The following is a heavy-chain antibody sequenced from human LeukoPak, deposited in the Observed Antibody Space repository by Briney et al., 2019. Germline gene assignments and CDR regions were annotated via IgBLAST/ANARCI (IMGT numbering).Heavy chain of an antibody. J-gene: IGHJ4*02. CDR3: ARDIYSYGPFFDY. CDR2: IYYSGST. V-gene: IGHV4-59*01. CDR1: GGSISSYY. Sequence: PSETLSLTCTVSGGSISSYYWSWIRQPPRKGLECLGYIYYSGSTNYNPSLKSRVTISVDTSKNQFSLKLSSVTAADTAVYYCARDIYSYGPFFDYWGQGTLVTVSS. D-gene: IGHD5-18*01.